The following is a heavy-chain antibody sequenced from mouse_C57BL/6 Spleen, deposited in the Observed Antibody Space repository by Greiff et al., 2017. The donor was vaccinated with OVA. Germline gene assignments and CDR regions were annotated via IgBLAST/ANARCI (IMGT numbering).Heavy chain of an antibody. Sequence: QVQLQQPGAELVRPGTSVKLSCKASGYTFTSYWMHWVKQRPGQGLEWIGVIDPSDSYTTYNQKFKGKATLTVDTSSSTAYMQLSSLTSGDSAVYYCARWGTTVKGYFDVWGTGTTVTVSS. CDR1: GYTFTSYW. V-gene: IGHV1-59*01. D-gene: IGHD1-1*01. J-gene: IGHJ1*03. CDR2: IDPSDSYT. CDR3: ARWGTTVKGYFDV.